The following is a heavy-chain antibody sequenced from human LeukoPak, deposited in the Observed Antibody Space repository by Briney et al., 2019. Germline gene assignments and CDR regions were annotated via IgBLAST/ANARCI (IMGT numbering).Heavy chain of an antibody. CDR3: ATGWGYIDY. CDR1: GGSVSSGGYY. J-gene: IGHJ4*02. CDR2: IYYSGIT. Sequence: SETLSLTCTVSGGSVSSGGYYWSWVRQPPGKGLEWIGYIYYSGITDYNPSLKSRVTISRDTSKNQFSLKLTSVTAADTAVYYCATGWGYIDYWGQGTLVTVSS. V-gene: IGHV4-61*08. D-gene: IGHD7-27*01.